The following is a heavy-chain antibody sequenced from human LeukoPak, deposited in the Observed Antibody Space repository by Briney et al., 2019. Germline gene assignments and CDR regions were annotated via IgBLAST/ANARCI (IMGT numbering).Heavy chain of an antibody. V-gene: IGHV4-61*02. D-gene: IGHD3-3*01. CDR2: IYTSGST. J-gene: IGHJ5*02. CDR1: GGSISSGSYY. CDR3: ARGHYDFWSGYYMETYHNWFDP. Sequence: KTSQTLPLTCTVSGGSISSGSYYWSWIRQPAGKGLEWIGRIYTSGSTNYNPSLKSRVTISVDTSKNQFSLKLSSVTAADTAVYYCARGHYDFWSGYYMETYHNWFDPWGQGTLVTVSS.